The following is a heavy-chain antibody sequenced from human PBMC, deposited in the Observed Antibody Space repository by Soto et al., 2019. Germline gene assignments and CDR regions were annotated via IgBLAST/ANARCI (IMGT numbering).Heavy chain of an antibody. D-gene: IGHD4-17*01. Sequence: SETLSLTCSIFGGSINNYYWSWIRLPPGKGFEWIAYMYCSGITNYNPSLKTRVAISLDTSNFQFSLKLRSVTTADSAVYFCSKVSSDYGGSEAFDYWGQGALVTVSS. V-gene: IGHV4-59*01. CDR2: MYCSGIT. J-gene: IGHJ4*02. CDR1: GGSINNYY. CDR3: SKVSSDYGGSEAFDY.